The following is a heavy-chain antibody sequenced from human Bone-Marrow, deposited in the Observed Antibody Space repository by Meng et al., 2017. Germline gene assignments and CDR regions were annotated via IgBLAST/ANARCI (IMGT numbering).Heavy chain of an antibody. CDR3: AREYYSGSYYYGMDV. J-gene: IGHJ6*02. Sequence: EVQRVESGGGLVKPVGSLILSCGAYAFTFSSYSMNWVRQAPGKGLEWVSSITSSSSYIYYADSVKGRFTISRDNAKNSLYLQMNSLRAEDTAVYYCAREYYSGSYYYGMDVWGQGTTVTVSS. V-gene: IGHV3-21*01. CDR2: ITSSSSYI. D-gene: IGHD1-26*01. CDR1: AFTFSSYS.